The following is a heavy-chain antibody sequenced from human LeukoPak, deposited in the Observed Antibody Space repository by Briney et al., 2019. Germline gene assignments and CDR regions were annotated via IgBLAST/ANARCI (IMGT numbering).Heavy chain of an antibody. CDR1: GYTFTNYG. V-gene: IGHV1-18*01. J-gene: IGHJ4*02. Sequence: ASVKVSCKASGYTFTNYGISWVRQAPRQGLEWMGWISAYNGNTNYAQKLQGRVTMTTDTSTGTAYMELRSLRSDDTAVYYCARHEYRYCSSTSCPYYFDYWGQGTLVTVSS. CDR2: ISAYNGNT. CDR3: ARHEYRYCSSTSCPYYFDY. D-gene: IGHD2-2*01.